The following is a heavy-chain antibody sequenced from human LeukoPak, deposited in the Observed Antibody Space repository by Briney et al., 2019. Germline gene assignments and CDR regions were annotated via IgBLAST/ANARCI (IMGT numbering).Heavy chain of an antibody. CDR2: ISGSGGST. Sequence: GGSLRLSCAASGFTFSSYAMSGFRQAPGKGLEWVSAISGSGGSTYYADSVKGRFTISRDNSKNTLYLQMNSLRAEDTAVYYCAKASVPPDYYFDYWGQGTLVTVSS. D-gene: IGHD1-14*01. CDR3: AKASVPPDYYFDY. J-gene: IGHJ4*02. CDR1: GFTFSSYA. V-gene: IGHV3-23*01.